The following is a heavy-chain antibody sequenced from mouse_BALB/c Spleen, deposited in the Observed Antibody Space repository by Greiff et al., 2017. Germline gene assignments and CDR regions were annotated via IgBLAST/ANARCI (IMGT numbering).Heavy chain of an antibody. CDR3: ARYGGYLYYFDY. V-gene: IGHV1S26*01. Sequence: QVQLQQPGAELVKPGASVKMSCKASGYTFTSYWMHWVKQRPGQGLEWIGYINPSTGYTEYNQKFKDKATLTADKSSSTAYMQLSSLTSEDSAVYYCARYGGYLYYFDYWGQGTTLTVSS. J-gene: IGHJ2*01. D-gene: IGHD2-3*01. CDR2: INPSTGYT. CDR1: GYTFTSYW.